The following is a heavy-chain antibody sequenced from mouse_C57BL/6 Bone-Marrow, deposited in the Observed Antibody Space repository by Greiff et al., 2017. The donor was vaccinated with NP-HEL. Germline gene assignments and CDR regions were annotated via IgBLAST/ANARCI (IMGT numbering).Heavy chain of an antibody. V-gene: IGHV5-17*01. D-gene: IGHD2-12*01. CDR1: GFTFSDYG. CDR3: ARRYRGLYYYAMDY. Sequence: EVQRVESGGGLVKPGGSLKLSCAASGFTFSDYGMHWVRQAPEKGLEWVAYISSGSSTIYYADTVKGRFTISRDTAKNTLFLQMTSLRSEDTAMYYCARRYRGLYYYAMDYWGQETSVTVSS. J-gene: IGHJ4*01. CDR2: ISSGSSTI.